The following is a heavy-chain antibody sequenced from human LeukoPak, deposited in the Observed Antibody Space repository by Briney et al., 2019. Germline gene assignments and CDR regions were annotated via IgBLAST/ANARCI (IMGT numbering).Heavy chain of an antibody. D-gene: IGHD1-26*01. CDR3: ARNLWIVGATPNFDY. J-gene: IGHJ4*02. V-gene: IGHV4-4*07. Sequence: SETLSLTCTVSGGSISSYYWSWIRQPAGKGLEWIGRIYTSGSTNYNPSLKSRVTISVDTSKNQFSLKLSSVTAADTAVYYCARNLWIVGATPNFDYWGQGTLVTVSS. CDR2: IYTSGST. CDR1: GGSISSYY.